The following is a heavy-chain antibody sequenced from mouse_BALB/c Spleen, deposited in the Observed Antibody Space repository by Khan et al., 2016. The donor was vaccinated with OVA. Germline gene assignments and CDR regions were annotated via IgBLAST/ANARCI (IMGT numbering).Heavy chain of an antibody. Sequence: DVQLQESGPGLVKPSQSLSLTCTVTGYSITSDYAWNWIRQFPGNKLEWMGYISYSGNTKYNPSLKSRISITRDTSKNQFFLQLNFVTIEDTATYYCARMQGGDFDYWGQGTTRTVSS. D-gene: IGHD6-1*01. V-gene: IGHV3-2*02. CDR3: ARMQGGDFDY. J-gene: IGHJ2*01. CDR1: GYSITSDYA. CDR2: ISYSGNT.